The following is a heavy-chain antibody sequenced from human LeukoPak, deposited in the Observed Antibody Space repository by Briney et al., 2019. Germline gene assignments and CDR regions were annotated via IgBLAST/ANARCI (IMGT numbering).Heavy chain of an antibody. D-gene: IGHD6-13*01. J-gene: IGHJ4*02. V-gene: IGHV3-23*01. CDR2: ISSSGGST. Sequence: GGSLRLSCAASGFTFSSYAMSWVRQAPGKGLEWVSGISSSGGSTYYADSVKGRFTISRDNSKNTLYLQMNSPRAEDTAVYYCAILPGYSSSWYEVDYWGQGTLVTVSS. CDR3: AILPGYSSSWYEVDY. CDR1: GFTFSSYA.